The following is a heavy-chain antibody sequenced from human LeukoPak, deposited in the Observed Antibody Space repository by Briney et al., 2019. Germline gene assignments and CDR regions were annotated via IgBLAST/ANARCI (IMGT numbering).Heavy chain of an antibody. J-gene: IGHJ4*02. CDR1: GFTFSSYA. Sequence: GGSLRLSCAASGFTFSSYAMSWVRQAPGKGLEWVSAMSGSGGSTYYADSVKGRFTISRDNSKNTLYLQMNSLRAEDTAVYYCANDNWNDALGFDYWGQGTLVTVSS. D-gene: IGHD1-20*01. V-gene: IGHV3-23*01. CDR3: ANDNWNDALGFDY. CDR2: MSGSGGST.